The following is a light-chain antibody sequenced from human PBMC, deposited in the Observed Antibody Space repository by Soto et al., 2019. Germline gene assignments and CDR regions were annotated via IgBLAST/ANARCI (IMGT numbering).Light chain of an antibody. Sequence: EIVMTQSPATLSVSPGERATLSCTASRYVYSNVAWFQQRPGQAPRLLIYRASARATGTPARFSGSGSGTEFTLTITSLQSEDFALYYCQQYQNLWTFGQGTKVDIK. CDR3: QQYQNLWT. V-gene: IGKV3-15*01. J-gene: IGKJ1*01. CDR2: RAS. CDR1: RYVYSN.